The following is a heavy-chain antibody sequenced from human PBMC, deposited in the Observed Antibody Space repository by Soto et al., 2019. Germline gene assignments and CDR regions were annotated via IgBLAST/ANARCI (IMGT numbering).Heavy chain of an antibody. Sequence: SETLSLTCTASGGSISSYYWSWIRQPPGKGLEWIGYIYYSGSTNYNPSLKSRVTISVDTSKNQFSLKLSSVTAADTAVYYCARGVLRYFDWLNREGRYYYYGMDVWGQGTTVTVSS. J-gene: IGHJ6*02. D-gene: IGHD3-9*01. CDR2: IYYSGST. CDR3: ARGVLRYFDWLNREGRYYYYGMDV. CDR1: GGSISSYY. V-gene: IGHV4-59*01.